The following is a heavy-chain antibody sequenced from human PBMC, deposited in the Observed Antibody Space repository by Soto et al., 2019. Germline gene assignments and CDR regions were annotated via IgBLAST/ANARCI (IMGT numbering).Heavy chain of an antibody. J-gene: IGHJ4*02. CDR2: IYYSGST. CDR1: GGSISSYY. V-gene: IGHV4-59*01. CDR3: AASPPDFFDY. Sequence: SETLSLTCTVSGGSISSYYWSWIRQPPGKGLEWIGYIYYSGSTNYNPSLKSRVTISVDTSKNQFSLKLSSVTAADTAVYYCAASPPDFFDYWGQGTLVTLSS.